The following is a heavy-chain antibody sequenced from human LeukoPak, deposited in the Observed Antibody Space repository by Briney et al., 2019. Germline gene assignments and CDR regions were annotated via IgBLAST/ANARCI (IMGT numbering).Heavy chain of an antibody. D-gene: IGHD4-17*01. CDR1: DFPFSNYW. CDR3: IVFGDSNH. CDR2: ISSDGTKI. J-gene: IGHJ5*02. Sequence: GGSLRLSCAASDFPFSNYWMHWVRQVPGERLTWVSRISSDGTKIGYAASVKGRFTISRDTSKNTLYLQINSLRVEDTAVYYCIVFGDSNHWGQGTLVTVSS. V-gene: IGHV3-74*01.